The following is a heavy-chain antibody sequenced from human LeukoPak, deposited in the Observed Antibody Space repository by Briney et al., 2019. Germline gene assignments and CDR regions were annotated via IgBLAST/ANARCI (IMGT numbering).Heavy chain of an antibody. V-gene: IGHV3-53*01. J-gene: IGHJ6*02. Sequence: GGSLRLSCAASGFTVSSNYMSWVRQAPGKGLEWVSVIYSGGSTYYADSVKGRFTISRDNSKNTLYLQMNSLRAEDTAVYYCARVSSVDYYDSSGHRSMDVWGQGTTVTVSS. CDR2: IYSGGST. CDR3: ARVSSVDYYDSSGHRSMDV. CDR1: GFTVSSNY. D-gene: IGHD3-22*01.